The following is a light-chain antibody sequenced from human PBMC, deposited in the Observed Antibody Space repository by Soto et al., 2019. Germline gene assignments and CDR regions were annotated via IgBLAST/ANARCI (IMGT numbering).Light chain of an antibody. J-gene: IGKJ1*01. CDR2: GAS. CDR1: QSVRSSF. CDR3: QQYHRSPRT. V-gene: IGKV3-20*01. Sequence: EIVLTQSPGTLSLVPGQRATLSCRASQSVRSSFLAWFQQKPGQPPRLLIYGASIRAPGIPDRFSGSGSGTDFTLTISRLEPEDFAVYYCQQYHRSPRTFGQGTKVEIK.